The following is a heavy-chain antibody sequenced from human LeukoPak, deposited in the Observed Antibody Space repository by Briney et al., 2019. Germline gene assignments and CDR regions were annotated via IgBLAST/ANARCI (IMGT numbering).Heavy chain of an antibody. CDR1: GYTFTDYY. D-gene: IGHD6-6*01. CDR3: ATGGGSSSSKDYYYMDV. Sequence: ASVKVSCKVSGYTFTDYYMHWVQQAPGKGLEWMGLVDPEDGETIYAEKFQGRVTITADTSTDTAYMELSSLRSEDTAAYYCATGGGSSSSKDYYYMDVWGKGTTVTVSS. V-gene: IGHV1-69-2*01. CDR2: VDPEDGET. J-gene: IGHJ6*03.